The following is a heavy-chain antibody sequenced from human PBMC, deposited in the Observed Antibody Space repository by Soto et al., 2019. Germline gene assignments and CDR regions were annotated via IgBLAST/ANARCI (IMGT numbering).Heavy chain of an antibody. CDR3: ARDKDYYGSGSDLNWFDP. CDR2: IIPIFGTA. J-gene: IGHJ5*02. CDR1: GGTFSSYA. D-gene: IGHD3-10*01. V-gene: IGHV1-69*13. Sequence: SVKVSCKASGGTFSSYAISWVRQAPGQGLEWIGGIIPIFGTANYAQKFQGRVTITADESTSTAYMELSSLRSEDTAVYYCARDKDYYGSGSDLNWFDPWGQGTLVTVSS.